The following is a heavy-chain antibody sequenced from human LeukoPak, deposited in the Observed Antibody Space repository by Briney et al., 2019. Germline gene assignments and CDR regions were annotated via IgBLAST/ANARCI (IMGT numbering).Heavy chain of an antibody. V-gene: IGHV1-69*04. Sequence: GASVKVSCKASGYTFTSYGISWVRQAPGQGLEWMGRIIPILGIANYAQKFQGRVTITADKSTSTAYMELSSLRSEDTAVYYCARIGIAAAGTPFDYWGQGTLVTVSS. CDR2: IIPILGIA. J-gene: IGHJ4*02. D-gene: IGHD6-13*01. CDR3: ARIGIAAAGTPFDY. CDR1: GYTFTSYG.